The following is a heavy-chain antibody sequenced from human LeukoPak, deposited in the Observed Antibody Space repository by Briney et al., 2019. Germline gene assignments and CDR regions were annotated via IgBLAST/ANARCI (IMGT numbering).Heavy chain of an antibody. CDR2: IRYDGSNK. V-gene: IGHV3-30*02. D-gene: IGHD3-3*01. CDR1: GFTFSSYG. J-gene: IGHJ2*01. CDR3: AKDGPKLRFLEWLIRNWYFDL. Sequence: PGGSLRLSCAASGFTFSSYGMHWVRQAPGKGLEWVAFIRYDGSNKYYADSVKGRFTISRDNSKNTLYLQMNSLRAEDTAVYYCAKDGPKLRFLEWLIRNWYFDLWGRGTLVTVSS.